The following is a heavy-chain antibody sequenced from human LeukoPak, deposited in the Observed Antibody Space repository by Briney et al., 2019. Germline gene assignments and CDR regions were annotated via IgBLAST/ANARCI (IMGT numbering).Heavy chain of an antibody. J-gene: IGHJ6*03. Sequence: SETLPLTCTVSGGSIRSNYYWGWIRQPPGKGLEWIGRIYTSGSTNYNPSLKSRVTMSVDTSKNQFSLKLSSVTAADTAVYYCAREVNDSRDNYYYYMDVWGKGTTVTISS. CDR3: AREVNDSRDNYYYYMDV. D-gene: IGHD3-22*01. CDR1: GGSIRSNYY. CDR2: IYTSGST. V-gene: IGHV4-4*07.